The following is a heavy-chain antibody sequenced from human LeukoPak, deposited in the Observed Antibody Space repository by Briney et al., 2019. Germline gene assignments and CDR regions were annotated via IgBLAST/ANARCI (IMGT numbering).Heavy chain of an antibody. CDR3: ARDLEVGPFDY. Sequence: SETLSLTCTVSGGSISSGGYYWSWIRQPPGKGLEWIGYIYYSGSTYYNPSLKSRVTISVDRSKNQFSLKLSSVTAADTAVYYCARDLEVGPFDYWGQGTLVTVSS. J-gene: IGHJ4*02. D-gene: IGHD2-21*01. CDR2: IYYSGST. V-gene: IGHV4-30-2*01. CDR1: GGSISSGGYY.